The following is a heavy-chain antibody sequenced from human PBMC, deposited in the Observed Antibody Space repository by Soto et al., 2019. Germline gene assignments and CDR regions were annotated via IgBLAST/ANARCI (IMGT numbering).Heavy chain of an antibody. CDR3: VAGDKYSGMGV. V-gene: IGHV3-30-3*01. CDR1: GITLSNYF. D-gene: IGHD2-15*01. J-gene: IGHJ6*01. Sequence: QVQLVESGGGVVQPGRSLRLSCAASGITLSNYFMYWVRQAPGKGLEWVSAISYDGSNKHYADSVKGRLTISRDNSKDTLDLQTNSLRAEDTAVYYWVAGDKYSGMGVWGPAHRVTVSS. CDR2: ISYDGSNK.